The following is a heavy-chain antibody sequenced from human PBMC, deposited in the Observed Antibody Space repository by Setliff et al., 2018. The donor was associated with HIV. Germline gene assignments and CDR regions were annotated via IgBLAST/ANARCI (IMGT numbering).Heavy chain of an antibody. Sequence: PSETLSLTCTVSGASISSGNYFWTWIRQPAGQRLEWIGRISTGGHTDYNPSLKSRLTMYADTSRTQFYLNLRSVTASDTAVYYCVRYRSKIDWFDPWGQGTLVTVSS. CDR2: ISTGGHT. CDR3: VRYRSKIDWFDP. V-gene: IGHV4-61*02. CDR1: GASISSGNYF. J-gene: IGHJ5*02. D-gene: IGHD1-26*01.